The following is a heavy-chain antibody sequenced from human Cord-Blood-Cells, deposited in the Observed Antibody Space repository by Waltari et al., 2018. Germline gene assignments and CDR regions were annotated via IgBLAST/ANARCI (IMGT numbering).Heavy chain of an antibody. Sequence: QVQLVQSGAEVKKPGSSVKVSCKASGGTSSIYASSWVRQHPGQGLEWMGGIIPIFGTANYAQKFQGRVTITADESTSTAYMELSSLRSEDTAVYYCARQSSSSFPYNWFDPWGQGTLVTVSS. D-gene: IGHD6-6*01. CDR2: IIPIFGTA. V-gene: IGHV1-69*01. CDR1: GGTSSIYA. J-gene: IGHJ5*02. CDR3: ARQSSSSFPYNWFDP.